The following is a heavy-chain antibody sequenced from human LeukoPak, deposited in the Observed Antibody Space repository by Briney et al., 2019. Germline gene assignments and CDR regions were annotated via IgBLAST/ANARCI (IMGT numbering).Heavy chain of an antibody. J-gene: IGHJ4*02. V-gene: IGHV4-59*01. CDR3: ARGYGYGDYAIDY. Sequence: SETLSLTCTVSGGSISSYYWSWIRQPPGKGLEWIGYIYYSGSTNYNPSLKSRDTISVDTSKNQFSLKLSSVTAADTAVYYCARGYGYGDYAIDYWGQGTLVTVSS. CDR1: GGSISSYY. D-gene: IGHD4-17*01. CDR2: IYYSGST.